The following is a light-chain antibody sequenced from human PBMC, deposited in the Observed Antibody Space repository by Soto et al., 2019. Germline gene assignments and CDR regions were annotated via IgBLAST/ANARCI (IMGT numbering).Light chain of an antibody. CDR2: DTS. J-gene: IGLJ1*01. CDR1: TGAVTSGHY. V-gene: IGLV7-46*01. CDR3: FLSYSGARGYV. Sequence: QTVVTQEPSLTVSPGGTVTLTCGSSTGAVTSGHYPHWFQQKPGQAPRTLIYDTSNKHSWTPARFSGSLLGDKAALTLSGAQPEDEAEYYCFLSYSGARGYVFGTGTKVTVL.